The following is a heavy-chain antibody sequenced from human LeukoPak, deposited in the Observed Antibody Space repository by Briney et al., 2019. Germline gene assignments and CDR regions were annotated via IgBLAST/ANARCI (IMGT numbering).Heavy chain of an antibody. V-gene: IGHV3-23*01. Sequence: PGGSLRLSCAASGFSVGTHAMSWVRQAPGKGLEWVSGIIIAGTDKYYADSVRGRFTISRDTSANTLYLRMHSLRAEDTAIYFCARDSALPSAPRYNFFDPWGHGTLVTVSS. J-gene: IGHJ5*02. CDR2: IIIAGTDK. CDR1: GFSVGTHA. D-gene: IGHD2-2*01. CDR3: ARDSALPSAPRYNFFDP.